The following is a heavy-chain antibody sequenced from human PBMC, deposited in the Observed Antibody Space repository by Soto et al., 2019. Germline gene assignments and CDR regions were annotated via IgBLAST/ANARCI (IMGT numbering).Heavy chain of an antibody. V-gene: IGHV4-59*01. CDR1: GGSISNYY. CDR3: ASGGNWFDP. Sequence: NPSETLSLTCNVSGGSISNYYWTWVRQSPEKGLEWIGYMYYNGNINYNPSLKSRVTISIDTSKNQFSLTLKSVTAADTAVYHCASGGNWFDPWGQGVLVTVSS. D-gene: IGHD3-16*01. CDR2: MYYNGNI. J-gene: IGHJ5*02.